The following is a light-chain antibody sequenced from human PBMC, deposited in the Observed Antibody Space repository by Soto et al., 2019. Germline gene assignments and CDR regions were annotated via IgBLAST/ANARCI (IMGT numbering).Light chain of an antibody. CDR3: SSYAATNKVT. J-gene: IGLJ2*01. CDR2: DVS. CDR1: SSDVGGYNS. Sequence: QSALTQPPSASGSPGQSVTISCTGTSSDVGGYNSVSWYQHHPAKAPKLIIYDVSKRPSGVPDRFSGSKSGNTASLTVSGLQAEDEADYYCSSYAATNKVTFGGGTKLTFL. V-gene: IGLV2-8*01.